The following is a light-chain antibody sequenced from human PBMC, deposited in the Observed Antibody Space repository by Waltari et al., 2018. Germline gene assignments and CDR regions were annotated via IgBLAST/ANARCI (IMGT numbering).Light chain of an antibody. CDR3: QQYNTYST. V-gene: IGKV1-5*03. CDR2: KAS. CDR1: QSISNW. J-gene: IGKJ2*01. Sequence: DIQMTQSPSTLSASVGDRVTITCRASQSISNWLAWYQQKSGTAPNLLIYKASSLGRGVTSRFSGSGSGTEFTLTISSLQPDDLGTYYCQQYNTYSTFGQGTKLEIK.